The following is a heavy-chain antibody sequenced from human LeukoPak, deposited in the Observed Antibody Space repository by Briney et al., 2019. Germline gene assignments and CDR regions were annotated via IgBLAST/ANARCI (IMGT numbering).Heavy chain of an antibody. J-gene: IGHJ5*02. CDR3: ARETLEYSSSRGFDP. CDR2: INPNSGGT. D-gene: IGHD6-6*01. CDR1: GYTFTGYY. V-gene: IGHV1-2*02. Sequence: ASVKVSCKASGYTFTGYYMHWVRQAPGQGLEWMGWINPNSGGTNYAQKFQGRVTMTRDTSISTAYMELSRLRSDDTAVYYCARETLEYSSSRGFDPWGQGTLVTVSS.